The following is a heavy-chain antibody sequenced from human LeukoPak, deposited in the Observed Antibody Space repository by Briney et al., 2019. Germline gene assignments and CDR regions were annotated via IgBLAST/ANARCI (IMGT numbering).Heavy chain of an antibody. CDR1: GFTFSSYA. D-gene: IGHD3-10*01. CDR2: ISYDGSNK. V-gene: IGHV3-30-3*01. J-gene: IGHJ4*02. Sequence: PGGSLRLSCAASGFTFSSYAMHWVRQAPGKGLEWVAVISYDGSNKYYADSVKGRFTISRDNSKNTLYLQMNSLRAEDTAVYYCASMITYYGLGSYGFNDYWGQGTLVTVSS. CDR3: ASMITYYGLGSYGFNDY.